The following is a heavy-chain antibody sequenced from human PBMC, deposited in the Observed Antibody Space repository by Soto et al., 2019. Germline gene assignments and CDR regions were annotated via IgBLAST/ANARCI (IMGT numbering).Heavy chain of an antibody. Sequence: QVQLVESGGGVVQPGRSLRLSCAASGFTFSSYGMHWVRQAPGKGLEWVAVISYDGSNKYYADSVKGRFTISRDNSKNTLYLQMNSLRAEDTAMYYCAKDVVNIVVVPAAINHYYYGMDVWGQGTTVTVSS. V-gene: IGHV3-30*18. CDR3: AKDVVNIVVVPAAINHYYYGMDV. J-gene: IGHJ6*02. CDR1: GFTFSSYG. CDR2: ISYDGSNK. D-gene: IGHD2-2*01.